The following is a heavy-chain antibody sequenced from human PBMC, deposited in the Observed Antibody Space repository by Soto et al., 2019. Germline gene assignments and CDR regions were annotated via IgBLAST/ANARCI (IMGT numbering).Heavy chain of an antibody. V-gene: IGHV3-23*01. CDR2: ISASGNST. D-gene: IGHD6-13*01. Sequence: EVQLLESGGGLVQPGGSLRLSCAASGFTFSTYAMSWVRQAPGKGLKWVSSISASGNSTYYADSVKGRFTISRDNSKNTLHLQMNSLRAEDTAVYYCANDGGIAGAVEYFQHWGQGTLVTVFS. J-gene: IGHJ1*01. CDR3: ANDGGIAGAVEYFQH. CDR1: GFTFSTYA.